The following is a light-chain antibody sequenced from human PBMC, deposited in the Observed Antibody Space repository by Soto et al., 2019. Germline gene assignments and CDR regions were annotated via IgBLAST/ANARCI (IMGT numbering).Light chain of an antibody. J-gene: IGLJ3*02. CDR2: GNS. CDR3: QSYDSILSGSV. V-gene: IGLV1-40*01. Sequence: QSALTQPPSVSAAPGQGVTLSCTGNSSNIGAGYDVHWYQQLPGTAPKLLIYGNSNRPSGVPDRFSGSKSDTSAPLAITGLQADDEADYYCQSYDSILSGSVFGGGTKVTVL. CDR1: SSNIGAGYD.